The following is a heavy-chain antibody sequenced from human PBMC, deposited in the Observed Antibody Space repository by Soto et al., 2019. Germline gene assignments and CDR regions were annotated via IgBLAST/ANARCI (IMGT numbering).Heavy chain of an antibody. CDR2: ISGYNGNT. CDR1: GYIFTMYG. D-gene: IGHD3-22*01. Sequence: QVQLVQSGAEVKKAGASVKVSCKASGYIFTMYGISWVRQVPGQGLEWMGWISGYNGNTNYAQNFQGRVTMTTDTSTSTVYMELRSLRSVDTAVYYWARVWYDSSSGGFDIWGQGTMVTVSS. J-gene: IGHJ3*02. V-gene: IGHV1-18*01. CDR3: ARVWYDSSSGGFDI.